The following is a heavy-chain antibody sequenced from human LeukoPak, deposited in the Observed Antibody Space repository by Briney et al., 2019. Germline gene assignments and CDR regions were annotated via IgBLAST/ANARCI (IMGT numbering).Heavy chain of an antibody. CDR2: ISYEGSNK. D-gene: IGHD5-12*01. CDR1: GFTFSSYA. J-gene: IGHJ6*02. Sequence: PGGSLRLSCAASGFTFSSYAMHWVRQAPGKGLEWVALISYEGSNKYYADSVKGRFTISRDNSKNTLYLQMNSLRAEDTAVYYCARGTGGRVATISYYYYGMDVWGQGTTVTVSS. V-gene: IGHV3-30-3*01. CDR3: ARGTGGRVATISYYYYGMDV.